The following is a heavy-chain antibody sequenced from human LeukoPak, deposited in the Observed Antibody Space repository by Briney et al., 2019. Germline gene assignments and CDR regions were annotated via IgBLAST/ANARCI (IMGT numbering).Heavy chain of an antibody. D-gene: IGHD5-18*01. V-gene: IGHV3-23*01. Sequence: PGGSLRLSCAASGFTFRSYAMSWVREAPGKGLEWVSDISESGGSKHYADPVKGRFTISRDNSKNTLYLQMNTLRAEDTAVYFCAKIRGYTYGFGDYWGQGVLVTVSS. J-gene: IGHJ4*02. CDR1: GFTFRSYA. CDR3: AKIRGYTYGFGDY. CDR2: ISESGGSK.